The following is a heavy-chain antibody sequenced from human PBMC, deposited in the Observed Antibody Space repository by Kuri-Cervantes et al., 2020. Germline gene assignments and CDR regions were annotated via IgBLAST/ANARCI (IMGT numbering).Heavy chain of an antibody. D-gene: IGHD3-10*01. V-gene: IGHV1-18*01. J-gene: IGHJ2*01. CDR3: ARDTLGTDLTYRYFDL. CDR2: ISPYNGNT. CDR1: GYTFTSYG. Sequence: ASVKVSCKASGYTFTSYGISWVRQAPGQGLEWMGCISPYNGNTNYAQKLQGRVTMTTDTSTSTAYMELRSLRSDDTAVYYCARDTLGTDLTYRYFDLWGRGSLVTVSS.